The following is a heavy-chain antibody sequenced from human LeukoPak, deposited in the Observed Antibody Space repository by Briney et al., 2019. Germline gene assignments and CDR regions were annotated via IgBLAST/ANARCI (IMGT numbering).Heavy chain of an antibody. J-gene: IGHJ4*02. CDR3: ARVARYGGFDY. V-gene: IGHV1-18*01. D-gene: IGHD3-10*01. CDR1: GYTFTSYG. CDR2: ISAYNGNT. Sequence: PVKVPCKAPGYTFTSYGTSWVRQAPGQGLEWMGWISAYNGNTNYAQKLQGRVTMTTDTSTSTAYMELRSLRSDDTAVYYCARVARYGGFDYWGQGTLVTVSS.